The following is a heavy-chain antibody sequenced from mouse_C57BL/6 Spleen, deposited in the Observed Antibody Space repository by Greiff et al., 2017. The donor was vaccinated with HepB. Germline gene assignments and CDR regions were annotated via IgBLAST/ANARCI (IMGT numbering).Heavy chain of an antibody. V-gene: IGHV1-64*01. Sequence: QVQLQQPGAELVKPGASVKLSCKASGYTFTSYWMHWVKQRPGQGLEWIGMIHPNSGSTNYNEKFKSKATLTVDKSSSTAYMQLSSLTSKDSAVYYCAREGDYDLLAYWGQGTLVTVSA. CDR3: AREGDYDLLAY. CDR2: IHPNSGST. J-gene: IGHJ3*01. CDR1: GYTFTSYW. D-gene: IGHD2-4*01.